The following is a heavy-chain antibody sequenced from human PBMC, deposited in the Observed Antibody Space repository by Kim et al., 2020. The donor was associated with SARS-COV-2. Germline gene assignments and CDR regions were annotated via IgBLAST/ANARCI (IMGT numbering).Heavy chain of an antibody. CDR2: ISHDGSHK. D-gene: IGHD3-16*02. CDR1: GFTFSRYA. V-gene: IGHV3-30*04. Sequence: GGSLRLSCAASGFTFSRYAMLWVRQAPGQGPEWLAVISHDGSHKYYGDSVKGRFTVSRDNAKNTLYLQVDSLIPEDTAVYYCARAAVIAATYYFDHWGQGTLVTVSS. CDR3: ARAAVIAATYYFDH. J-gene: IGHJ4*02.